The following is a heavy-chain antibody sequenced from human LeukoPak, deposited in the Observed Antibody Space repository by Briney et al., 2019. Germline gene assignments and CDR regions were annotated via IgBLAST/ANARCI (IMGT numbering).Heavy chain of an antibody. CDR1: GGSISSSNYY. Sequence: SETLSLTCIVSGGSISSSNYYWGWIRQSPGKGLEWIGSIYSRGSTYYNPSLKSRVIVSSDMSKNQFSLMLNSVTAADTAVYYCARRCGGDCYSPFDYWGQGTLVTVSS. CDR3: ARRCGGDCYSPFDY. V-gene: IGHV4-39*07. J-gene: IGHJ4*02. CDR2: IYSRGST. D-gene: IGHD2-21*02.